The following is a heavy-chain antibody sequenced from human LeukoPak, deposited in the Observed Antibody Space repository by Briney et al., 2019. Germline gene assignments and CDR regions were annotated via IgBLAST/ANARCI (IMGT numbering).Heavy chain of an antibody. CDR1: GFPFNSYW. V-gene: IGHV3-7*03. D-gene: IGHD6-13*01. J-gene: IGHJ4*02. Sequence: GGSLRLSCAASGFPFNSYWMTWVRQAPGKGLEWVANIRQDGDTKYYVDSVKGRFTISRDNAMNSLYLQMNSLRAEDTAIYYCARSLPYGTTWYGRSDFWGQGTLVTVSS. CDR2: IRQDGDTK. CDR3: ARSLPYGTTWYGRSDF.